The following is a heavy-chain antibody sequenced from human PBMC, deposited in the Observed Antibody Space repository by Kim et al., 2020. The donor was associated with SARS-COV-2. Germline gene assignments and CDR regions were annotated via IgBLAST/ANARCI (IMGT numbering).Heavy chain of an antibody. J-gene: IGHJ1*01. Sequence: GGSLRLSCAASGFIFERYSMTWIRQAPGKGLEWVASISSSGRYIYYADSVRGRFTISRDNAKDSLYLDMSSLRRDDTAKYFCAKARGESRYFEGSQHWG. V-gene: IGHV3-21*01. CDR3: AKARGESRYFEGSQH. CDR1: GFIFERYS. CDR2: ISSSGRYI. D-gene: IGHD3-9*01.